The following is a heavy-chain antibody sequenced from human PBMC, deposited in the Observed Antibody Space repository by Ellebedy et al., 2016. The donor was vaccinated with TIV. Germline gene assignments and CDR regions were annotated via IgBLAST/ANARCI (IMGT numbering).Heavy chain of an antibody. CDR2: INHSGST. D-gene: IGHD2-8*02. CDR3: ARYHCPGGICDSFDY. V-gene: IGHV4-34*01. CDR1: GGSFSGYY. Sequence: MPSETLSLTCAVYGGSFSGYYWSWIRQPPGKGLEWIGEINHSGSTNYNPSLKSRVTISVDTSKNQFSLKLSSVTAADTALYFCARYHCPGGICDSFDYWGQGTLVTASS. J-gene: IGHJ4*02.